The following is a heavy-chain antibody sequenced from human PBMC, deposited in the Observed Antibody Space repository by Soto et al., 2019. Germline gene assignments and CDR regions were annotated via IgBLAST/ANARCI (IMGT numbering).Heavy chain of an antibody. CDR3: AGMILRNRDC. Sequence: EEQVVESGGGLVQPGGSLRLSCEASGFTFNTYWMPWVRQGPGEGLVWVSRISPDGNVVHYADSVKGRFTTSRDNAKNTVYLQMTSLRTDDTAIYYCAGMILRNRDCWGQGTLVTVSS. D-gene: IGHD3-22*01. CDR2: ISPDGNVV. CDR1: GFTFNTYW. V-gene: IGHV3-74*01. J-gene: IGHJ4*02.